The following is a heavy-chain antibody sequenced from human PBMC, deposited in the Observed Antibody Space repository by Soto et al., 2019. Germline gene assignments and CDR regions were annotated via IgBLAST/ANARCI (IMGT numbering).Heavy chain of an antibody. Sequence: ASVKVSCKASGGTFSSYAISWVRQAPGQGLEWMGGIIPIFGTANYAQKFQGRVTITADESTSTAYMGLSSLRSEDTAVYYCARGNCSSTSCYPYYYYMDVWGKGTTVTVSS. V-gene: IGHV1-69*13. D-gene: IGHD2-2*01. CDR3: ARGNCSSTSCYPYYYYMDV. CDR1: GGTFSSYA. CDR2: IIPIFGTA. J-gene: IGHJ6*03.